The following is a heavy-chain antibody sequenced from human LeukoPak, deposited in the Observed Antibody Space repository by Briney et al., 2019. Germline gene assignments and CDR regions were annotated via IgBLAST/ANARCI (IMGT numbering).Heavy chain of an antibody. CDR3: AMSTGYGGNSVYY. D-gene: IGHD4-23*01. CDR2: INPNSGGT. V-gene: IGHV1-2*02. CDR1: GYTFTGYY. Sequence: GASVKVSCKASGYTFTGYYMHWVRQAPGQGLEWMGWINPNSGGTNYAQKFQGRVTMTRDTSISTAYMELSRLRSDDTAVYYCAMSTGYGGNSVYYWGQGTLVTVSS. J-gene: IGHJ4*02.